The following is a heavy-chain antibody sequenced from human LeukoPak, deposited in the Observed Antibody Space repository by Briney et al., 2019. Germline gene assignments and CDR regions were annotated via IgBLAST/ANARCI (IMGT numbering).Heavy chain of an antibody. CDR1: GFTFSSYA. J-gene: IGHJ4*02. V-gene: IGHV3-23*01. CDR3: AKDGGY. CDR2: ISNTGENT. Sequence: PGGSLRLSCAASGFTFSSYAMSWVRQAPGKGLEWVSAISNTGENTYFADSVKGRFSISRDNSKNTVYLQMSGLRAEDTAVYYRAKDGGYWGQGTLVTVSP. D-gene: IGHD3-3*01.